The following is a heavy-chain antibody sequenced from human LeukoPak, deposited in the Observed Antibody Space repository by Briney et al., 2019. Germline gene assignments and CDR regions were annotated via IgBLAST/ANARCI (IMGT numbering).Heavy chain of an antibody. CDR2: ISYDGSNK. V-gene: IGHV3-30*04. Sequence: GGSLRLSCAASGFTFSSYAMHWVRQAPGKGLEWVAVISYDGSNKYYADPVKGRFTISRDNSKNTLYLQMNSLRAEDTAVYYCARDGSSTPLNEYCSGGSCYHRNYFDYWGQGTLVTVSS. CDR3: ARDGSSTPLNEYCSGGSCYHRNYFDY. J-gene: IGHJ4*02. CDR1: GFTFSSYA. D-gene: IGHD2-15*01.